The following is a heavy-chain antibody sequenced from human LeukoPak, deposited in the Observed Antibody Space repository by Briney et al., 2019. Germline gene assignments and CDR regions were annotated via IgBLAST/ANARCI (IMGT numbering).Heavy chain of an antibody. Sequence: ASVKVSCKASGYSFVSHGFSWVRQAPGQGLECMGWINPYNGDTYYAQSLQGRLTMTTDTSTSTAYMELRSLRSDDTAVYYCARDELGDLNYWGQGTLVTVSS. V-gene: IGHV1-18*01. CDR2: INPYNGDT. CDR1: GYSFVSHG. J-gene: IGHJ4*02. CDR3: ARDELGDLNY. D-gene: IGHD7-27*01.